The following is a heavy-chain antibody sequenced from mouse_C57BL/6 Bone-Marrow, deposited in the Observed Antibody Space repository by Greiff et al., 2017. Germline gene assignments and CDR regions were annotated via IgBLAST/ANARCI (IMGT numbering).Heavy chain of an antibody. D-gene: IGHD1-1*01. CDR3: ARTVVAPYYAMDY. CDR1: GYSFTSYY. V-gene: IGHV1-66*01. J-gene: IGHJ4*01. CDR2: IYPGSGNT. Sequence: VKLLESGPELVKPGASVKISCKASGYSFTSYYIHWVKQRPGQGLEWIGWIYPGSGNTKYNEKFKGKATLTADTSSSTAYMQLSSLTSEDSAVYYCARTVVAPYYAMDYWGQGTSVTVSS.